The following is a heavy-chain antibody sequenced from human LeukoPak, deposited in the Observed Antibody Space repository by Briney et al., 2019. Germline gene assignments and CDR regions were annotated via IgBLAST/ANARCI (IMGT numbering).Heavy chain of an antibody. Sequence: SETLSLTCTVSGGSISSYYWGWIRQPPGKGLEWIGEVNLQGSTNYNPSLMGRVAISVDKSENHVSLQLTSVTAADTAVYYCTRDSQGSGIYSVDYWGQGTLVTVSS. CDR3: TRDSQGSGIYSVDY. J-gene: IGHJ4*02. CDR1: GGSISSYY. CDR2: VNLQGST. D-gene: IGHD3-10*01. V-gene: IGHV4-59*12.